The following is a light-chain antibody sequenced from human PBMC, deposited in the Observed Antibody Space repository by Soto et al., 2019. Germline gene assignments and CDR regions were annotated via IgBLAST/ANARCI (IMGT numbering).Light chain of an antibody. CDR1: QAVNTR. Sequence: EIVLAQSPATLSSFPGERATLSCRASQAVNTRLAWYQHKPGQAPRLLVYGASSRATGIPDRFSGSGSGTDFTLTISGLEPEDFAVYYCQQYGRSPWTFGQGTKVDIK. V-gene: IGKV3-20*01. CDR3: QQYGRSPWT. J-gene: IGKJ1*01. CDR2: GAS.